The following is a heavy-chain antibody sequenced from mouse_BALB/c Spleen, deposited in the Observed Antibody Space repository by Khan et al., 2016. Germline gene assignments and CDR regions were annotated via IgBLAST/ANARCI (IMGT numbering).Heavy chain of an antibody. CDR2: ISYSGST. CDR3: ASSDYGSKDAMDY. D-gene: IGHD1-1*01. J-gene: IGHJ4*01. CDR1: GYSITSDYA. Sequence: EVQLQESGPGLVKPSQSLSLTCTVTGYSITSDYAWNWIRQFPGNKLEWMGYISYSGSTSYNPSLKSRISITRDTSNNQFFLQLNSVTSEDTATXYCASSDYGSKDAMDYWGQGTSITVSS. V-gene: IGHV3-2*02.